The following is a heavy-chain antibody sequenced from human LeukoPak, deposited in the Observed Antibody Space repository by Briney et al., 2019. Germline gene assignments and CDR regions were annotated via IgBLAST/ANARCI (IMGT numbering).Heavy chain of an antibody. D-gene: IGHD4-23*01. J-gene: IGHJ1*01. CDR3: AKDRALHSTAVTTYAEYFHH. CDR1: GFTFSSYA. V-gene: IGHV3-23*01. Sequence: KPGGSLRLSCAASGFTFSSYAMSWVRQAPGKGLEWVSTISGSGGSTSYADSVKGRFTISRDNSKNTLYLQMNSLRAEDTAVYYCAKDRALHSTAVTTYAEYFHHWGQGTLVTVSS. CDR2: ISGSGGST.